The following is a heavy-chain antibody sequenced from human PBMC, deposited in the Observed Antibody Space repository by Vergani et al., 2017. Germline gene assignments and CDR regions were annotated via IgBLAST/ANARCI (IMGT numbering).Heavy chain of an antibody. CDR1: GGSISSGSYY. Sequence: QVQLQESGPGLVKPSQTLSLTCTVSGGSISSGSYYWSWLRQPAGKGLEWIGRIYTSGSTNYNPSLKSRVTMSVDTSKNQFSLKLSSVTAADTAVYYCARDVQVKGLDYWGERTLVTVSS. CDR2: IYTSGST. V-gene: IGHV4-61*02. CDR3: ARDVQVKGLDY. J-gene: IGHJ4*02. D-gene: IGHD2-8*02.